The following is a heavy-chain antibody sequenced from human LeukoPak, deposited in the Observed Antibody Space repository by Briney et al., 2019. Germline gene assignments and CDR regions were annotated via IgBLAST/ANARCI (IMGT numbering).Heavy chain of an antibody. CDR3: ARPNGLDAFDI. CDR1: GYTFTSYG. J-gene: IGHJ3*02. V-gene: IGHV1-46*01. CDR2: INPTGDST. D-gene: IGHD3/OR15-3a*01. Sequence: ASVKVSCKASGYTFTSYGISWVRQAPGQGLEWMGIINPTGDSTTYAQKFQGRITMTRDTSTSTVYMELSSLRSEDTALYYCARPNGLDAFDIWGQGTMVTVSS.